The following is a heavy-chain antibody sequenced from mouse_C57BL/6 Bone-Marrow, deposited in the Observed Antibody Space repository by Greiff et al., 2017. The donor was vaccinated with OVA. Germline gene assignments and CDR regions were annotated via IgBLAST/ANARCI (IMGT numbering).Heavy chain of an antibody. Sequence: EVNLVESGGGLVQSGRSLRLSCATSGFTFSDFYMEWVRQAPGKGLEWIAASRNKANDYTTEYSASVKGRFIVSRDTSQSILYLQMNALRAEDTAIYYCARMSYGSSHAMDYWGQGTSVTVSS. J-gene: IGHJ4*01. CDR2: SRNKANDYTT. CDR3: ARMSYGSSHAMDY. V-gene: IGHV7-1*01. CDR1: GFTFSDFY. D-gene: IGHD1-1*01.